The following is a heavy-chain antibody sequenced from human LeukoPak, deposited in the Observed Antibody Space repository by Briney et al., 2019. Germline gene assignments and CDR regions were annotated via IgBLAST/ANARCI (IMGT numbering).Heavy chain of an antibody. D-gene: IGHD1-26*01. CDR3: ARAAQWELLHDAFDI. J-gene: IGHJ3*02. CDR1: GYTFTSYG. CDR2: ISAYNGNT. V-gene: IGHV1-18*01. Sequence: GASVTVSCKASGYTFTSYGISWVRQAPGQGLEWMGWISAYNGNTNYAQKLQGRVTMTTDTSTSTAYMELRSLRSDDTAVYYCARAAQWELLHDAFDIWGQGTMVTVSS.